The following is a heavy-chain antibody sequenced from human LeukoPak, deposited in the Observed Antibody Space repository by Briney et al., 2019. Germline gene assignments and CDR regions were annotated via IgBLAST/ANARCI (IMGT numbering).Heavy chain of an antibody. Sequence: ASVKVSCKASGYTFTDYFMHWVRQAPGQGLEWMGWINPNSGGTNYAHKFQGRVTMTRDTSISTAYMELSRLRSDDTAVYYCAREKGGFGESGVFDYWGQGALVTVSS. CDR3: AREKGGFGESGVFDY. CDR2: INPNSGGT. CDR1: GYTFTDYF. V-gene: IGHV1-2*02. D-gene: IGHD3-10*01. J-gene: IGHJ4*02.